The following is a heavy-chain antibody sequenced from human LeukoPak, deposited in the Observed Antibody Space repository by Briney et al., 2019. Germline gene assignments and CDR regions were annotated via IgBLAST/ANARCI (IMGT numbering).Heavy chain of an antibody. CDR2: IYYTET. J-gene: IGHJ4*02. Sequence: SETLSLTCTVSGGSFSNYYWSWIRQSPGKGLEWIGYIYYTETSYNPSLKSRVTISADTSKNQFSLKLYSVTAADTAVYYCATRKLGNDYWGQGTLVTVSS. V-gene: IGHV4-59*01. CDR3: ATRKLGNDY. CDR1: GGSFSNYY. D-gene: IGHD7-27*01.